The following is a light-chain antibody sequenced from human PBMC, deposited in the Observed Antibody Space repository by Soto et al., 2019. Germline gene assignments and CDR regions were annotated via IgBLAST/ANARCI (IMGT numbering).Light chain of an antibody. J-gene: IGKJ4*01. V-gene: IGKV3-15*01. CDR3: QRFNRCPLS. CDR2: DTS. CDR1: QSVSSP. Sequence: ATLSSWASQSVSSPLNWYQQRPGQAPKLLIYDTSIRASGIPARFSGSGSGTEFTLTIASLQSEDFGAYYCQRFNRCPLSFGGGTKVDIK.